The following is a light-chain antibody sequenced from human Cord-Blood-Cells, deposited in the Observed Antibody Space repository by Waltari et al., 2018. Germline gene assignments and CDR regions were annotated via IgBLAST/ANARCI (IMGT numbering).Light chain of an antibody. CDR2: DVS. J-gene: IGLJ3*02. Sequence: SALTQPASVSGSPGQSITISRTGTSSEVGGYTYVTWYQQQPGKSPKLMIYDVSNRPSGVSNRFSGSKSVNTASLTISGLQAEDEADYYCSSYTSSSTLVFGGGTKLTVL. CDR1: SSEVGGYTY. CDR3: SSYTSSSTLV. V-gene: IGLV2-14*03.